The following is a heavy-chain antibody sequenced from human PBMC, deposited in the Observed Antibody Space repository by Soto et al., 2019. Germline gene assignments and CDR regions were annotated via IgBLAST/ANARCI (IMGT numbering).Heavy chain of an antibody. CDR3: ARSRTGTTYGGMDV. D-gene: IGHD1-7*01. V-gene: IGHV3-66*01. Sequence: GGSLRLSCAASGFAVSSNYMTWVRQAPGKGLEWVSVFHSGGDTHYADSVRGRFTISRDNSKNTLYLQMNSLRAEDTAVYYCARSRTGTTYGGMDVWGQGTTVTVSS. CDR1: GFAVSSNY. J-gene: IGHJ6*02. CDR2: FHSGGDT.